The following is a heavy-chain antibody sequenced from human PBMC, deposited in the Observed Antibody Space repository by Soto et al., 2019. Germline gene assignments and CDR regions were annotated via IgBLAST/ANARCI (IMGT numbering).Heavy chain of an antibody. CDR1: GYRFDKYA. CDR2: INTDSGDT. J-gene: IGHJ4*02. Sequence: QVQLVQSGAEVKKPRASVRISCTASGYRFDKYAIHWVRQAPGQGFEWMGWINTDSGDTEYSQKFQVRISLTRVTSATTAYLALTTLTSEDTAVYFCARLPLSGSYTVFYFDYWGQGTLVTVSS. CDR3: ARLPLSGSYTVFYFDY. V-gene: IGHV1-3*04. D-gene: IGHD1-26*01.